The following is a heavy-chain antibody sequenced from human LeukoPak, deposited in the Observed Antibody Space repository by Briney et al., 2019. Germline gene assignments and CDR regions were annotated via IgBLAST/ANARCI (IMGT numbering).Heavy chain of an antibody. V-gene: IGHV3-7*01. CDR3: ARTVAGTRGPYYFDY. CDR1: GFTFSSHW. Sequence: GGSLRLSCAASGFTFSSHWMSWVRQAPGKGLEWVANIKQDGSEKYFVDSVKGRFTISRDNAKNSLYLQMNSLRAEDTAVYYCARTVAGTRGPYYFDYWGQGTLVTVSS. CDR2: IKQDGSEK. D-gene: IGHD6-19*01. J-gene: IGHJ4*02.